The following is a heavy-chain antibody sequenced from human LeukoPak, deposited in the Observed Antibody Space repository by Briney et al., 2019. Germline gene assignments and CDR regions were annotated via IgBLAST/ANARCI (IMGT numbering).Heavy chain of an antibody. Sequence: PSETLSLTCTVSGGSIGWDYWSWIRQSAGKGLEWIGRIYKSGSTNYNPSFRSRVTMSVDTSKNQFSLNVTSVTAADTAVYYCAREEYFQDSNGYSYYFDSWGQGSLVTVSS. CDR3: AREEYFQDSNGYSYYFDS. J-gene: IGHJ4*02. CDR2: IYKSGST. CDR1: GGSIGWDY. D-gene: IGHD3-22*01. V-gene: IGHV4-4*07.